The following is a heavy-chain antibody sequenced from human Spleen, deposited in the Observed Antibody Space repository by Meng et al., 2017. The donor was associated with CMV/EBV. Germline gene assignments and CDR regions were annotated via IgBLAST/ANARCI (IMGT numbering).Heavy chain of an antibody. CDR3: AKEGPGYCSGSSCYRGYGMDV. V-gene: IGHV3-30*04. CDR2: ISYDGSKK. J-gene: IGHJ6*02. Sequence: GGSLRLSCAASGFSFSGFAMHWVRQAPGKGLEWVAFISYDGSKKYHADSVKGRFTVSRDNSKNTLYLQMNSLRPEDTAVYYCAKEGPGYCSGSSCYRGYGMDVWGQGTTVTVSS. CDR1: GFSFSGFA. D-gene: IGHD2-2*02.